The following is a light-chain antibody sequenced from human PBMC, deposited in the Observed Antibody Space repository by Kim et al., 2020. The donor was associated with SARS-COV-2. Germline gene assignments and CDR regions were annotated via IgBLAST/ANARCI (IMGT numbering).Light chain of an antibody. CDR2: DAF. CDR1: QSISID. V-gene: IGKV3-11*01. J-gene: IGKJ4*01. Sequence: PGEGATRSCRASQSISIDLAWYQHKPGQAPRLLIDDAFNRATGIPDRFSGSGSGTDFTLTISSLEPEDFAIYYCQQRFNWPPAVTFGGGTKVDIK. CDR3: QQRFNWPPAVT.